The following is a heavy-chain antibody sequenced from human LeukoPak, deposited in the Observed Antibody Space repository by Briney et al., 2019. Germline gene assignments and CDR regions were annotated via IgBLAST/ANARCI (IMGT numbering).Heavy chain of an antibody. V-gene: IGHV3-74*01. Sequence: GGSLRLSCAASGFSFSDYWMPWVRQAPGKGLAWVSRIKVDGSATAYADSVKGRFTISRDNSKNTLYLQMNSLRAEDTAVYYCARDQGYWGQGTLVTVSS. CDR2: IKVDGSAT. J-gene: IGHJ4*02. CDR3: ARDQGY. CDR1: GFSFSDYW.